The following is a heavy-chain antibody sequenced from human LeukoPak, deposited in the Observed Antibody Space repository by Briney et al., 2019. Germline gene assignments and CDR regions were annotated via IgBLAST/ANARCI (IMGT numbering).Heavy chain of an antibody. CDR1: GYTFTSYY. V-gene: IGHV1-46*01. J-gene: IGHJ3*02. D-gene: IGHD2-15*01. Sequence: GASVKVSCKASGYTFTSYYMHWVRQAPGQGLEWMGIINPSGGSTSYAQKFQGRVTMTRDMSTSTAYMELSSLRSEDTAVYYCARDHCSGGSCYSWFRIRDAFDIWGQGTMVTVSS. CDR2: INPSGGST. CDR3: ARDHCSGGSCYSWFRIRDAFDI.